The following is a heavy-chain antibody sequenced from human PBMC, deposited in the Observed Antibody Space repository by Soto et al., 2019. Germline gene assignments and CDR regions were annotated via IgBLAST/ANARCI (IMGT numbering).Heavy chain of an antibody. CDR2: IYYSGST. CDR3: ARSVFP. V-gene: IGHV4-31*03. J-gene: IGHJ5*02. Sequence: QVQLQESGPGLVKPSQTLSLTCTVSGGSINSGGYYWNWIRQHPGKGLEWIEYIYYSGSTYYNPSLKCRVTIALDTSKNQFSLKLISVTAADTAVYYCARSVFPWGQGTLLTVSS. CDR1: GGSINSGGYY.